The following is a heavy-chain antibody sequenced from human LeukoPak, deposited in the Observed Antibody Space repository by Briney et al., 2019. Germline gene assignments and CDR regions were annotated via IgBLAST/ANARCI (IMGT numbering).Heavy chain of an antibody. CDR1: GGSFSGYY. V-gene: IGHV4-34*01. J-gene: IGHJ4*02. Sequence: ASETLSLTCAVYGGSFSGYYWSWIRQPPGKGLEWIGEINHSGSTNYNPSLKSRVTISVDTPKNQFSLKLSSVTAADTAVYYCARGRNWGIDYWGQGTLVTVSS. CDR2: INHSGST. D-gene: IGHD7-27*01. CDR3: ARGRNWGIDY.